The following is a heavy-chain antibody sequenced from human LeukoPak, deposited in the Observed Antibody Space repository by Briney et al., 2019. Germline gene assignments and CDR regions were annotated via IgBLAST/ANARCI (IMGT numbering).Heavy chain of an antibody. J-gene: IGHJ5*02. CDR1: GFTFSSYG. V-gene: IGHV3-23*01. Sequence: GGSLRLSCAASGFTFSSYGMSWVRQAPGKGLEWVSAISGSGGSTYYADSVKGRFTISRDNSKNTLYLQMNSLRAEDTAVYYCAKTDCSGGSCCPLGWFDPWGQGTLVTVSS. CDR2: ISGSGGST. CDR3: AKTDCSGGSCCPLGWFDP. D-gene: IGHD2-15*01.